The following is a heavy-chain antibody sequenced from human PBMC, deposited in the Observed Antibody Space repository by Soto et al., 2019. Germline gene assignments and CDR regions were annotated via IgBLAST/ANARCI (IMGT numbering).Heavy chain of an antibody. V-gene: IGHV1-24*01. CDR3: ALRNINKWFNP. CDR2: FDREDVKT. Sequence: ASVKVSCKVSGYTLMKLSIHWVRQAPGKGLEWMGGFDREDVKTVYAQKFQGRVTMTEDTSSDTAYMDLSSLRSEDTAMYCCALRNINKWFNPWGQGTLVTVSS. J-gene: IGHJ5*02. CDR1: GYTLMKLS. D-gene: IGHD2-15*01.